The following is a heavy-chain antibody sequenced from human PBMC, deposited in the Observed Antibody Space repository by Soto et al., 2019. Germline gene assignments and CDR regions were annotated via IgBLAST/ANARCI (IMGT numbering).Heavy chain of an antibody. CDR1: GFTFSSYS. D-gene: IGHD5-12*01. V-gene: IGHV3-48*01. J-gene: IGHJ4*02. CDR3: ARATAPYSGYGDY. Sequence: PGGSLRLSCAASGFTFSSYSMKWVRQAPGKGLEWLSYISGSSSSIYYADSVKGRFTISRDNAKNSLYLQMNSLRAEDTAVYYCARATAPYSGYGDYWGQGTLVTVSS. CDR2: ISGSSSSI.